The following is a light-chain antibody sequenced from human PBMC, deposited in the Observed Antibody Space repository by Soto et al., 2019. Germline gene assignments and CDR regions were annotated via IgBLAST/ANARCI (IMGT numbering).Light chain of an antibody. V-gene: IGKV1-17*01. Sequence: DIQMTHSPSSLSASVGGTVTIACRASQGIRNDLGWYQQKPGKAPKRLIYAASSLQSGVPSRFSGSGSGTECTLTISSLQPEDVATYYCLQHSDYTWTLCQGTKVDIK. CDR1: QGIRND. CDR3: LQHSDYTWT. J-gene: IGKJ1*01. CDR2: AAS.